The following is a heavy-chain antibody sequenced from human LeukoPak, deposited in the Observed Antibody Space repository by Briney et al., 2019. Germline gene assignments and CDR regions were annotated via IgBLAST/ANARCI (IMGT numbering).Heavy chain of an antibody. D-gene: IGHD2-2*01. CDR1: GFIFSNDA. CDR3: ARDSQRYCSSTSCSRRPYNWFDP. V-gene: IGHV1-3*01. Sequence: PGGSLRLSCAASGFIFSNDAMHWVRQAPGQRLEWMGWINAGNGNTKYSQKFQGRVTITRDTSASTAYMELSSLRSEDTAVYYCARDSQRYCSSTSCSRRPYNWFDPWGQGTLVTVSS. CDR2: INAGNGNT. J-gene: IGHJ5*02.